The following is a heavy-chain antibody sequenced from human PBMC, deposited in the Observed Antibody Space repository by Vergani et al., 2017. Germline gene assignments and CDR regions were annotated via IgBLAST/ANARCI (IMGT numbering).Heavy chain of an antibody. CDR3: ARDTTYSDS. D-gene: IGHD1-1*01. CDR2: IYPADSDT. CDR1: EYSFGNYW. V-gene: IGHV5-51*03. Sequence: EVELVQSGPEMRKPGESLKISCKGSEYSFGNYWIGWVRQMPGKGLEWMGIIYPADSDTRYSPSFQGQVTISADKSISTAFLQWDSLKSSDTALYYCARDTTYSDSGGQGPLVTVSS. J-gene: IGHJ4*02.